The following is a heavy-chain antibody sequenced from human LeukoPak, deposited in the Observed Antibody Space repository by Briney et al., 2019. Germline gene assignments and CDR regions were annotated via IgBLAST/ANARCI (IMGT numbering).Heavy chain of an antibody. Sequence: GGSLRLSCAASGFTFSSYGMHWVRQAPGKGLEWVAVIWYDESNKYYADSVKGRFTISRDNSKNTLYLQMNSLRAEDTAAYYCAKARSNYDSSGYYYHMGAFDIWGQGTVVTVSS. CDR2: IWYDESNK. CDR3: AKARSNYDSSGYYYHMGAFDI. J-gene: IGHJ3*02. D-gene: IGHD3-22*01. CDR1: GFTFSSYG. V-gene: IGHV3-33*06.